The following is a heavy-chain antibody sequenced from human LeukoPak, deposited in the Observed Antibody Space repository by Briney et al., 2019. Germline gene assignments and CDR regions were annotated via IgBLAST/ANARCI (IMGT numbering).Heavy chain of an antibody. CDR1: GFTFRSYW. V-gene: IGHV3-7*05. CDR2: IKQDESQT. J-gene: IGHJ6*03. Sequence: GGSLRLSCAVSGFTFRSYWMSCVRQAPGKGLEWVANIKQDESQTNYVDSVKGRFTISRDIAKNSLFLQMNSLRAEDTAVYYCARPRGTYYMDVWGQGTTVTVSS. CDR3: ARPRGTYYMDV. D-gene: IGHD7-27*01.